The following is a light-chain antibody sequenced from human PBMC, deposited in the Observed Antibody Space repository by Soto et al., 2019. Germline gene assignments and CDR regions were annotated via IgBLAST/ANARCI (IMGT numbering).Light chain of an antibody. CDR1: QSISRY. CDR2: AAS. CDR3: QQCFSLTPLT. J-gene: IGKJ4*01. V-gene: IGKV1-39*01. Sequence: DIQLTQSPSSLSASVGDRVTITCRASQSISRYLNWYQQKPGKAPKVLISAASSLQSGVTSRFSGSGSWTDFILTISSLQPEDFATYYCQQCFSLTPLTFGGGTKVEI.